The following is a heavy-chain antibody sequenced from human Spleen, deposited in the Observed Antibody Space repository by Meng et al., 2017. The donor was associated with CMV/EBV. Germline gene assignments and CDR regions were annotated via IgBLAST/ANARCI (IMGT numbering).Heavy chain of an antibody. CDR1: GGSISSSSYY. D-gene: IGHD5-24*01. J-gene: IGHJ4*02. Sequence: LQLRGSGPGLVKPSETLPLTCTVSGGSISSSSYYWGWIRQHPGKGLEWIGSIYYSGSTNYNPSLKSRVTISMGKSNNQLSLKLNSVTAADTAVYYCATQESRDGHNPYWGQGTLVTVSS. CDR2: IYYSGST. V-gene: IGHV4-39*07. CDR3: ATQESRDGHNPY.